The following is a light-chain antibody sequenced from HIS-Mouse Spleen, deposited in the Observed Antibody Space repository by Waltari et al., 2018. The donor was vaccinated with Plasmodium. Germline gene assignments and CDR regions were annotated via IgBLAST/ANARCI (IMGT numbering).Light chain of an antibody. CDR1: QGIRND. J-gene: IGKJ2*01. Sequence: AIQMTQSPSSLSASVGDRVTITCRASQGIRNDLGWDQQKPGKAPKLLISAASSLQSGVPARFSGSGSGTDFTLTISSLQPEDFATYYCLQDYKYPYTVGQGTKLEIK. CDR2: AAS. V-gene: IGKV1-6*01. CDR3: LQDYKYPYT.